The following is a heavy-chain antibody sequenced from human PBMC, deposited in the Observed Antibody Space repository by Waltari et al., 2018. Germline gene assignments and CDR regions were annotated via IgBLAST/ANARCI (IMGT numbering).Heavy chain of an antibody. D-gene: IGHD3-3*01. CDR3: ARLGLEWLLGFDP. CDR2: IYYSGST. J-gene: IGHJ5*02. Sequence: QLQLQESGPGLVKPSETLSLTCTVSGGSISSSSYYWGWIRQPPGKGLEWIGSIYYSGSTYYNPALKSRVTISVDTSKNQFSLKLSSVTAADTAVYYCARLGLEWLLGFDPWGQGTLVTVSS. CDR1: GGSISSSSYY. V-gene: IGHV4-39*01.